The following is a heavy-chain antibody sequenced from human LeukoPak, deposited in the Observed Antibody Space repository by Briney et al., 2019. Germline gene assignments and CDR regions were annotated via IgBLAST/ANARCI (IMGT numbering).Heavy chain of an antibody. Sequence: GGSLRLSCAASGFTVSSNYMSWVRQAPGRGLEWVSVIYSGGSTYYADSVKGRFTISRDNSKNTLYLQMNSLRAEDTAVYYCARGYPTYCSGGSCYSGAFDIWGQGTMVTVSS. J-gene: IGHJ3*02. CDR3: ARGYPTYCSGGSCYSGAFDI. CDR1: GFTVSSNY. CDR2: IYSGGST. V-gene: IGHV3-66*01. D-gene: IGHD2-15*01.